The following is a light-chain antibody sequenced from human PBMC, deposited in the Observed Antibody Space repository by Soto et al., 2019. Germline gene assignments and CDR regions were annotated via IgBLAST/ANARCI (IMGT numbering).Light chain of an antibody. J-gene: IGKJ5*01. CDR3: QQYGSSPSIT. CDR1: QSVSSSY. CDR2: GAS. V-gene: IGKV3-20*01. Sequence: EILVTQSPCTLSLSPGERATLSCRASQSVSSSYLAWYQQKPGQAPRLLIYGASSRATGIPDRFSGSGSGTDFTLTISRLEPEDFAVYYCQQYGSSPSITFGQGTRLEIK.